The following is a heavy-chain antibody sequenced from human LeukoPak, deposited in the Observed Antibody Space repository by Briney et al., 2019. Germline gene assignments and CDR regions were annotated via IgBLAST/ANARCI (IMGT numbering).Heavy chain of an antibody. D-gene: IGHD4-17*01. CDR2: ISSSSSYI. V-gene: IGHV3-21*01. CDR1: GFTFSSYS. J-gene: IGHJ4*02. Sequence: GGSLRLSCAASGFTFSSYSMNWVRQAPGKGLEWVSSISSSSSYIYYADSVKGRFTISRDNAKNSLYLQMNSLRAEDTAVYYCARRDDYGDYAIDYWGQGTLVTVSS. CDR3: ARRDDYGDYAIDY.